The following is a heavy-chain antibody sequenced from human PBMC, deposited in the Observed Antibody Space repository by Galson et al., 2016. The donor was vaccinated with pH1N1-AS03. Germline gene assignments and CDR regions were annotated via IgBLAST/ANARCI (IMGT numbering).Heavy chain of an antibody. CDR3: ARDEDLPYGDHVTD. Sequence: SVKVSCKASGGTFSSYTISWVRQAPGQGLEWMGGIFPKYGTANSAQKFQGRLTITADESTSTAYMELSSLSSEDTAVFYCARDEDLPYGDHVTDWGQGTLVFVSS. CDR2: IFPKYGTA. V-gene: IGHV1-69*13. CDR1: GGTFSSYT. D-gene: IGHD4-17*01. J-gene: IGHJ4*02.